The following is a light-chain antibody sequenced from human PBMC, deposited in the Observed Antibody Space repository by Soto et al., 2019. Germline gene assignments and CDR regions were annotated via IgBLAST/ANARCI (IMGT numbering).Light chain of an antibody. CDR1: QTVRTY. CDR2: AAS. V-gene: IGKV1-33*01. Sequence: RFTICCRASQTVRTYLNWYQQKPGKAPKLLIYAASNLETGVPSRFSGSGSGTDFTFTISSLQPEDIATYYCQQYDNLATFGQGTRLEIK. J-gene: IGKJ5*01. CDR3: QQYDNLAT.